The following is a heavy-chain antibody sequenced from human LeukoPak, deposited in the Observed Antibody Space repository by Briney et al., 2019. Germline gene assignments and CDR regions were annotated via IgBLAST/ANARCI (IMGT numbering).Heavy chain of an antibody. CDR3: ARDGGSSGWYGFDY. CDR1: GYTFNSYG. J-gene: IGHJ4*02. V-gene: IGHV1-18*01. D-gene: IGHD6-19*01. CDR2: IRVYNGNT. Sequence: ASVKVSCKASGYTFNSYGISWVRQAPGQGLEWMGWIRVYNGNTNYAQKVQGRVTMTTDTSTSTAYMELGSLRSDDTAVYYCARDGGSSGWYGFDYWGQGTLVAVSS.